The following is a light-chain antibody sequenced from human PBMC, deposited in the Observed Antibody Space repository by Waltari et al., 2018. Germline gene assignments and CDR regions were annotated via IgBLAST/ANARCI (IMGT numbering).Light chain of an antibody. V-gene: IGLV2-14*03. Sequence: QSALTQPASVSGSPGQSLTISCTGTSRDVGGYDYVSWYQQHPGKAPKLIIYDVTKRPSGISSRFSGSKSGNTASLTISGLQAEDEADYYCNSYTSGNTLIFGGGTRLTVL. CDR2: DVT. J-gene: IGLJ2*01. CDR3: NSYTSGNTLI. CDR1: SRDVGGYDY.